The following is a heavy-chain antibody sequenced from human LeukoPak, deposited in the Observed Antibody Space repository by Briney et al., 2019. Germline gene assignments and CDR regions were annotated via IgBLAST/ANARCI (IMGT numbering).Heavy chain of an antibody. D-gene: IGHD4-17*01. J-gene: IGHJ4*02. V-gene: IGHV4-59*01. CDR2: IYYTGTT. Sequence: SETLSLTCTMSGDSTNTYFWGWIRQPPGKGLEWIGYIYYTGTTNYNPSLKSRVTISVDTSKNQFSLRLSSVTAADTAVYYCASKSSDHGELRFDYWGQGTLVTVFS. CDR1: GDSTNTYF. CDR3: ASKSSDHGELRFDY.